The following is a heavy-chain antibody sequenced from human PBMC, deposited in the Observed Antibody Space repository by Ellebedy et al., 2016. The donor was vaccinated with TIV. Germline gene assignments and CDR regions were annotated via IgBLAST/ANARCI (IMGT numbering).Heavy chain of an antibody. CDR2: LTADGRST. Sequence: GESLKISXAASGFSLSNSFMSWIRQAPGKGLEWVSTLTADGRSTYFADSVKGRFTISRDNSKNTLYLQMNSLRAEDTAVYYCATLRGYDILTGYLPRYFDLWGRGTLVTVSS. CDR1: GFSLSNSF. J-gene: IGHJ2*01. D-gene: IGHD3-9*01. CDR3: ATLRGYDILTGYLPRYFDL. V-gene: IGHV3-23*01.